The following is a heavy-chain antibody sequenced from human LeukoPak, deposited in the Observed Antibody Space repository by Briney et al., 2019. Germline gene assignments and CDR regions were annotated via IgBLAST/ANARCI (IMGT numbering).Heavy chain of an antibody. CDR2: FYTSENL. CDR3: AREQWLILHSYYYYYMDV. CDR1: GDSISDYY. V-gene: IGHV4-4*07. Sequence: SETLSLTCSVSGDSISDYYWSWIRQPAGKGLEWIGRFYTSENLNYNPSLKSRVTMSVDTSKNQFSLKLSSVTAADTAVYFCAREQWLILHSYYYYYMDVWGKGTTVTVSS. J-gene: IGHJ6*03. D-gene: IGHD6-19*01.